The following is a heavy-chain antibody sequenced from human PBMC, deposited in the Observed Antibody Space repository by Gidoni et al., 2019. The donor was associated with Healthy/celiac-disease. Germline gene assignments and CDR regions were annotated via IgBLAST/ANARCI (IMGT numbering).Heavy chain of an antibody. J-gene: IGHJ3*02. CDR3: ARADSSGWYKDAFDI. V-gene: IGHV1-46*01. CDR2: INPSGGST. CDR1: GYTFTSYY. Sequence: QVQLVQSGAEVKKPGASVKVSCKASGYTFTSYYMPWVRQAPGQGLEWMGIINPSGGSTSYAQKFQGRVTMTRDTSTSTVYMELSSLRSEDTAVYYCARADSSGWYKDAFDIWGQGTMVTVSS. D-gene: IGHD6-19*01.